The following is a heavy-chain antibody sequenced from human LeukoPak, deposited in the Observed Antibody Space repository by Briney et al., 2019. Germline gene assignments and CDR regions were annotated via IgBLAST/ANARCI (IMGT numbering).Heavy chain of an antibody. CDR1: EFTFSNYA. CDR3: VKPAYGGNTPFYSDH. V-gene: IGHV3-23*01. J-gene: IGHJ4*02. CDR2: ISGGGGST. Sequence: PGGSLRLSCAASEFTFSNYAMNWVRQAPGKGLEWVSGISGGGGSTYYADSVKGRFTISRDNSKNTVYLQMNSLRAEDTAVYYCVKPAYGGNTPFYSDHWGQGTLVTVSS. D-gene: IGHD4-23*01.